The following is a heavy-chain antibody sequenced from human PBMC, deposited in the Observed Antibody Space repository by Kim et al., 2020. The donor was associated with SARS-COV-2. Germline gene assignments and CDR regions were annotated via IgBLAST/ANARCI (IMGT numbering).Heavy chain of an antibody. CDR1: GFTFSSYS. V-gene: IGHV3-21*01. CDR3: ARGAPGGIAAASY. CDR2: ISSSSSYI. D-gene: IGHD6-13*01. J-gene: IGHJ4*02. Sequence: GGSLRLSCAASGFTFSSYSMNWVRQAPGKGLEWVSSISSSSSYIYYADSVKGRFTISRDNAKNSLYLQMNSLRAEDTAVYYCARGAPGGIAAASYWGQGTLVTVSS.